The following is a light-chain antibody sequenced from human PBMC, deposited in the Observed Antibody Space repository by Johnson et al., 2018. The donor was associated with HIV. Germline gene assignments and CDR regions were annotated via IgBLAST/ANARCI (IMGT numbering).Light chain of an antibody. CDR1: SSNIGKNY. V-gene: IGLV1-51*02. J-gene: IGLJ1*01. CDR2: ENN. CDR3: GTWDSSLRVGF. Sequence: QSMLTQPPSVSAAPGQKVTISCSGSSSNIGKNYVSWYQQFPGTAPKLLIYENNKRPSWIPERFSGSKSGTSATLGITGLQTGDAADYYCGTWDSSLRVGFFGTGTNVTVL.